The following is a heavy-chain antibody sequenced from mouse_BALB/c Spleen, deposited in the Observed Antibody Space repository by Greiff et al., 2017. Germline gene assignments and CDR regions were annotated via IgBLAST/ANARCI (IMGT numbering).Heavy chain of an antibody. Sequence: VQLKESGPGLVAPSQSLSITCTVSGFSLTSYGVHWVRQPPGKGLEWLGVIWAGGSTNYNSALMSRLSISKDNSKSQVFLKMNSLQTDDTAMYYCARAPRGSGYRYAMDYWGQGTSVTVSS. J-gene: IGHJ4*01. CDR2: IWAGGST. V-gene: IGHV2-9*02. D-gene: IGHD3-1*01. CDR1: GFSLTSYG. CDR3: ARAPRGSGYRYAMDY.